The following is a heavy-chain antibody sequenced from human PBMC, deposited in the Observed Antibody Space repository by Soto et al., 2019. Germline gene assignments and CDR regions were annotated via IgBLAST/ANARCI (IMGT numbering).Heavy chain of an antibody. J-gene: IGHJ6*02. CDR3: ARGARATIFGVVIIGDYYYYGMDV. CDR1: GGSFSGYY. D-gene: IGHD3-3*01. V-gene: IGHV4-34*01. CDR2: INHSGST. Sequence: ETLSLTCAVYGGSFSGYYWSWIRQPPGKGLEWIGEINHSGSTNYNPSLKSRVTISVDTSKNQFSLKLSSVTAADTAVYYCARGARATIFGVVIIGDYYYYGMDVWGQGTTVTVSS.